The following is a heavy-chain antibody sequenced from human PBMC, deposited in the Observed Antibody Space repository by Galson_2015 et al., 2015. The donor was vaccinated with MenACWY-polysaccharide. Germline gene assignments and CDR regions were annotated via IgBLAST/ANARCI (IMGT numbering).Heavy chain of an antibody. V-gene: IGHV3-74*01. CDR3: ARDPHCGAGCSFHGAFDV. D-gene: IGHD2-21*02. J-gene: IGHJ3*01. CDR2: INTEGSST. CDR1: GFTFSCYW. Sequence: SLSLACAASGFTFSCYWMHWVRQGRGEGLVWVSRINTEGSSTAYAAYVKGQFTVSRDNAKNTVYLQMNSLRAEDTAVYYCARDPHCGAGCSFHGAFDVWGQGTKVTVSS.